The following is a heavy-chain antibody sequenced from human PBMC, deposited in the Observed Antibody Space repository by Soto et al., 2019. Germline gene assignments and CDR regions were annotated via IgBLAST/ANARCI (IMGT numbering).Heavy chain of an antibody. CDR3: ARGVLITMTYDY. CDR2: IIPIFGTA. CDR1: GGTFSSYA. D-gene: IGHD3-22*01. J-gene: IGHJ4*02. Sequence: SVKVSCKASGGTFSSYAISWVRQAPGQGLEWMGGIIPIFGTANYAQKFQGRVTITADKSTSTAYMELSSLRSEDTAVYYCARGVLITMTYDYWGQGTLVTVSS. V-gene: IGHV1-69*06.